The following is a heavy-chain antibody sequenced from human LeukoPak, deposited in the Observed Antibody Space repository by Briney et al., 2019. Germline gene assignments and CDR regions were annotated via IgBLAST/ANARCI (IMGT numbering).Heavy chain of an antibody. D-gene: IGHD2-15*01. V-gene: IGHV3-21*01. Sequence: GGSLRLSCAASGFTFSSYSMNWVRQAPGKGLEWVSSISSSSSYICYADSVKGRFTISRDNAKNSLYLQMNSLRAEDTAVYYCAKPKDRSGGSCYRWGQGTLVTVSS. J-gene: IGHJ4*02. CDR3: AKPKDRSGGSCYR. CDR1: GFTFSSYS. CDR2: ISSSSSYI.